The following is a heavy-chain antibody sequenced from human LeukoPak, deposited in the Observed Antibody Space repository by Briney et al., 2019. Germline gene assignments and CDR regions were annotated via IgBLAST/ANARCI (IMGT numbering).Heavy chain of an antibody. CDR3: ARDRDPHRVVPAAPFDY. Sequence: SETLSLTCTVSGGSFTSSNWWTWVRQPPGKGLEWIGETYHSGSTNYNPSLKSRVTISLDKYKNQLSLKLTSVTAADTAVYYCARDRDPHRVVPAAPFDYWGQGTLVTVSS. D-gene: IGHD2-2*01. CDR2: TYHSGST. V-gene: IGHV4-4*02. CDR1: GGSFTSSNW. J-gene: IGHJ4*02.